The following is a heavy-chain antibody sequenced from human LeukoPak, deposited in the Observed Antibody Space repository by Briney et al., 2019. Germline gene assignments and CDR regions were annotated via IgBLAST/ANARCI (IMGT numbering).Heavy chain of an antibody. Sequence: GGSLRLSCAASGFTFSSYAMHWVRQAPGKGLEWVAVISYDGSNKYYADSVKGRFTISRDNSKNTLYLQMNSLRAEDTAVYYCARILGEFLVVPAAMGAHDAFDIWGQGTMVTVSS. D-gene: IGHD2-2*01. CDR2: ISYDGSNK. CDR3: ARILGEFLVVPAAMGAHDAFDI. CDR1: GFTFSSYA. J-gene: IGHJ3*02. V-gene: IGHV3-30*04.